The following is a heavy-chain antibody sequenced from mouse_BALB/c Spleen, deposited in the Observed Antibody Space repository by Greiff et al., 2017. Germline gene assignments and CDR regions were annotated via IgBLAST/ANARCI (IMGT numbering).Heavy chain of an antibody. CDR2: ISYSGST. Sequence: VQLKESGPGLVKPSQSLSLTCTVTGYSITSDYVWNWIRQFPGNKLEWMGYISYSGSTSYNPSLKSRISITRNTSKNQFFLLFNYVNTEDTATYYCSRSDSSDYDGFAYWGQGTLVTVSA. CDR1: GYSITSDYV. J-gene: IGHJ3*01. V-gene: IGHV3-2*02. D-gene: IGHD3-2*01. CDR3: SRSDSSDYDGFAY.